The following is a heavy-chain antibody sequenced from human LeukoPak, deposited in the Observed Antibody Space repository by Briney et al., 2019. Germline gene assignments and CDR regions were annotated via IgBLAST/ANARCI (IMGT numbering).Heavy chain of an antibody. V-gene: IGHV3-7*01. Sequence: AGGSLRLSCAASGFTFSSYWMSWVRQAPGRGLEWVANIKQDGREKYYVDSVKGRFTISRDNAKNSLYLQMNSLRAEDTAVYYCARVAVVGYSSSSSAEDNWFDPWGQGTLVTVSS. CDR3: ARVAVVGYSSSSSAEDNWFDP. CDR1: GFTFSSYW. D-gene: IGHD6-6*01. J-gene: IGHJ5*02. CDR2: IKQDGREK.